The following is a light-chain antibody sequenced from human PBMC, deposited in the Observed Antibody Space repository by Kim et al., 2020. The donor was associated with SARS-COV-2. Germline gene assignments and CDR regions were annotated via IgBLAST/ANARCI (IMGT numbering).Light chain of an antibody. V-gene: IGKV1-5*03. J-gene: IGKJ2*01. CDR3: QHYSRYPYT. Sequence: DVQMTQSPSTLSASVGDRVTITCRASEIIDDWLAWYQQKPGMAPNLLIYKASSLESGVPSRFSGSGSGTEFTLSISSLQPDDFATYYCQHYSRYPYTFGQGTKLEI. CDR1: EIIDDW. CDR2: KAS.